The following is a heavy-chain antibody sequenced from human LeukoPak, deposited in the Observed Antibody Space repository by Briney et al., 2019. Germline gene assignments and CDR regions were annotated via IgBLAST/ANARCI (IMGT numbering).Heavy chain of an antibody. J-gene: IGHJ4*02. CDR2: IYHSGST. Sequence: SETLSLTCAVSGYSISSGYYWGWIRQPPGQGLEWIGSIYHSGSTYYNPSLKSRVTISVDTSKNQFSLKLSSVTAADTAVYYCARDTYYYGSGGFDYWGQGTLVTVSS. CDR3: ARDTYYYGSGGFDY. D-gene: IGHD3-10*01. CDR1: GYSISSGYY. V-gene: IGHV4-38-2*01.